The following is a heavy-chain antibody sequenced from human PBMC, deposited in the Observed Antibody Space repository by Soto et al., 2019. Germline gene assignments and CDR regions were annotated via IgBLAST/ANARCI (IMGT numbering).Heavy chain of an antibody. Sequence: PSETLSLTCTVSGGSISSGGYYWSWIRQHPGKGLEWIGYIYYSGSTYYNPSLKSRVTISVDTSKNQFSLKLSSATAADTAVYYCARAPSPPERYYDSSGYYSYFDYWGQGTLVTVSS. CDR3: ARAPSPPERYYDSSGYYSYFDY. V-gene: IGHV4-31*03. CDR2: IYYSGST. CDR1: GGSISSGGYY. J-gene: IGHJ4*02. D-gene: IGHD3-22*01.